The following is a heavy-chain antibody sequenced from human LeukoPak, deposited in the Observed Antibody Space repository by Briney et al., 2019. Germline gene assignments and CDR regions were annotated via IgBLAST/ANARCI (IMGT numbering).Heavy chain of an antibody. J-gene: IGHJ1*01. CDR2: IGSSGGGI. V-gene: IGHV3-23*01. D-gene: IGHD3-3*01. CDR1: GFTFSTYT. CDR3: LLIILGGSSQH. Sequence: GGSLRLSCAASGFTFSTYTMYWVRHPPGKRLEWVSIIGSSGGGIHYADSVKGRFTTSRDNAKNTFYLQMNSLRVEDTAVYYCLLIILGGSSQHWGQGTLVTVSS.